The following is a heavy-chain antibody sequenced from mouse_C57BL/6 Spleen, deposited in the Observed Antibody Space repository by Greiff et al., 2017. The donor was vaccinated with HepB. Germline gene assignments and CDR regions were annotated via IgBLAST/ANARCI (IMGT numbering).Heavy chain of an antibody. V-gene: IGHV1-20*01. CDR1: GYSFTGYF. Sequence: EVKLVESGPELVKPGDSVKISCKASGYSFTGYFMNWVMQSHGKSLEWIGRINPYNGDTFYNQKFKGKATLTVDKSSSTAHMELRSLTSEDSAVYYCARNYYGSSMDYWGQGTSVTVSS. J-gene: IGHJ4*01. CDR3: ARNYYGSSMDY. CDR2: INPYNGDT. D-gene: IGHD1-1*01.